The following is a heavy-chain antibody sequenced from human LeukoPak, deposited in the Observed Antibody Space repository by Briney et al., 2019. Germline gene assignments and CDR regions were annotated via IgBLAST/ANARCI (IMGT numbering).Heavy chain of an antibody. V-gene: IGHV3-30*18. CDR1: GFTFSSYG. D-gene: IGHD3-3*01. J-gene: IGHJ4*02. CDR2: ISYDGSNK. Sequence: GRSLRLSCAASGFTFSSYGMHWVRQAPGKGLEGGAVISYDGSNKYYADSVKGRFTISRDNSKNTLYLQMNSLRAEDTAVYYCAKSRGVVLRFLEWLSSSPPDYWGQGTLVTVSS. CDR3: AKSRGVVLRFLEWLSSSPPDY.